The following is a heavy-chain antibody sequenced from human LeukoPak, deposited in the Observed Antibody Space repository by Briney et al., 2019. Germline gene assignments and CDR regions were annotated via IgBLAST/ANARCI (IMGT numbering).Heavy chain of an antibody. Sequence: GGPLRLSCAASECTFSSYWMSWVRQAPGKGLEWVTNIKHDGSEKYYVDSVKGRFTISRDNAKNSLYLQMNSLRAEDTAVYYCARDRGSKYYFDYWGQGTLVTASS. CDR3: ARDRGSKYYFDY. D-gene: IGHD5-12*01. CDR1: ECTFSSYW. V-gene: IGHV3-7*05. J-gene: IGHJ4*02. CDR2: IKHDGSEK.